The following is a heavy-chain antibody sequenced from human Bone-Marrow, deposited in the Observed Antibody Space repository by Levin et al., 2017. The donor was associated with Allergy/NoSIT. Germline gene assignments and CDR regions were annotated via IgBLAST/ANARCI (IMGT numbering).Heavy chain of an antibody. J-gene: IGHJ4*02. V-gene: IGHV3-48*03. CDR2: ISSSGSTI. CDR1: GFTFSSYE. D-gene: IGHD3-16*01. Sequence: GGSLRLSCAASGFTFSSYEMNWVRQAPGKGLEWVSYISSSGSTIYYADSVKGRFTISRDNAKNSLYLQMNSLRAEDTAVYYCARVWGSGLPDYWGQGTLVTVSS. CDR3: ARVWGSGLPDY.